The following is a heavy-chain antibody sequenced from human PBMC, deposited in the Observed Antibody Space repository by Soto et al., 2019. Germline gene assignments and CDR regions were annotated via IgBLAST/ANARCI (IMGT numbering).Heavy chain of an antibody. Sequence: LRLSCGASGFTFSSDAMGWVRQAPGKGLEWVSSLTGSGTETYYADSVKGRFTISRDNSRNTMHLQMNSLRAEDTAVYYCTKGSGSSPIEGLWGQGTLVTVSS. CDR1: GFTFSSDA. D-gene: IGHD2-15*01. CDR3: TKGSGSSPIEGL. J-gene: IGHJ4*02. V-gene: IGHV3-23*01. CDR2: LTGSGTET.